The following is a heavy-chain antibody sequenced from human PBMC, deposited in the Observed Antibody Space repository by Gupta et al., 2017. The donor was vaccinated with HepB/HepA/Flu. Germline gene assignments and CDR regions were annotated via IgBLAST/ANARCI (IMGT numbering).Heavy chain of an antibody. D-gene: IGHD6-25*01. J-gene: IGHJ4*02. Sequence: QVQLVESGGGVVQPGRSLTLSSAASGFTFRSYGLHWSRKAPGKGLEWVTVIASDGRDKHHADSVKGRFTVSRDNSKNTLYLQMNSLRPEDTAVYYCAKDRAIAAADYYFDYWGQGTLVTVSS. V-gene: IGHV3-30*18. CDR1: GFTFRSYG. CDR3: AKDRAIAAADYYFDY. CDR2: IASDGRDK.